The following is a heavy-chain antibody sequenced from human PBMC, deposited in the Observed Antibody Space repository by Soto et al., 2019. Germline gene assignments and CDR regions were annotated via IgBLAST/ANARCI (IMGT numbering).Heavy chain of an antibody. CDR1: GFTFSSYS. J-gene: IGHJ3*02. V-gene: IGHV3-48*02. CDR2: ISSSSSTI. CDR3: ARVGYYDFWSGYQNDDAFDI. Sequence: EVQLVESGGGLVQPGGSLRLSCAASGFTFSSYSMNWVRQAPGKGLEWVSYISSSSSTIYYADSVKGRFTISRDNAKNSLYLQMNSLRDEDTAVYYCARVGYYDFWSGYQNDDAFDIWGQGTMVTVSS. D-gene: IGHD3-3*01.